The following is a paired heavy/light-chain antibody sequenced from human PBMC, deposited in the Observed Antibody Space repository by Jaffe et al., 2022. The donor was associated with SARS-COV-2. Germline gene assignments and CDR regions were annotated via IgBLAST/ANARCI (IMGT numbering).Light chain of an antibody. J-gene: IGLJ2*01. CDR1: NIGSKS. Sequence: SYVLTQPPSVSVAPGQTARITCGGDNIGSKSVHWYQQKPGQAPVLVVYDDSDRPSGIPERFSGSNSGNTATLTISRVEAGDEADYYCHVWDSSSDHVLFGGGTKLTVL. CDR3: HVWDSSSDHVL. CDR2: DDS. V-gene: IGLV3-21*02.
Heavy chain of an antibody. Sequence: EVQLVESGGGLVKPGGSLRLSCAASGFTFSSYSMNWVRQAPGKGLEWVSSITTSSRYIYYADSVKGRFTISRDNAKNSLYLQMNSLRVEDTAVYYCARADLTTEGDGYNFYFFDYWGQGTLVTVSS. CDR2: ITTSSRYI. J-gene: IGHJ4*02. CDR1: GFTFSSYS. D-gene: IGHD5-12*01. CDR3: ARADLTTEGDGYNFYFFDY. V-gene: IGHV3-21*01.